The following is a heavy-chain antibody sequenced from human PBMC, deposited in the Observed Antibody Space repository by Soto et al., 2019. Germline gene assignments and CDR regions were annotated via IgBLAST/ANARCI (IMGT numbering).Heavy chain of an antibody. CDR3: ARGRYYGSGYYYMDV. Sequence: TSETLSLTCTVSGGSISSGGYYWSWIRQHPGKGLEWIGYIYYSGSTYYNPSLKSRVTISVDTSKKQFSLKLSSVTAADTAVYYCARGRYYGSGYYYMDVWGKGTTVTVSS. V-gene: IGHV4-31*03. CDR2: IYYSGST. CDR1: GGSISSGGYY. J-gene: IGHJ6*03. D-gene: IGHD3-10*01.